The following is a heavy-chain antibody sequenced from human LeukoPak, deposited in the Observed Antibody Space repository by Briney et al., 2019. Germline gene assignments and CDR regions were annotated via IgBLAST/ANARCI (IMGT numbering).Heavy chain of an antibody. CDR1: GDSVSRSDSY. Sequence: NSSETLSLTCSVSGDSVSRSDSYWDWIRQPPGKGLEWIGTIYYSGRTYYSPSLNSRVTMSVDPSNNQFSLNLRSVTAADTGVYYCARRRYYDGSGYLEWGQGTLLSVSS. CDR3: ARRRYYDGSGYLE. J-gene: IGHJ1*01. V-gene: IGHV4-39*01. D-gene: IGHD3-22*01. CDR2: IYYSGRT.